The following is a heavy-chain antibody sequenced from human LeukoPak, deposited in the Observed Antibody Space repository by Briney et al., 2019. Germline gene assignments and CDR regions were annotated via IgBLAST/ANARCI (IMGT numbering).Heavy chain of an antibody. D-gene: IGHD3-3*01. CDR1: GYTFTGYY. V-gene: IGHV1-2*02. Sequence: ASVKVSCKASGYTFTGYYMYWVRQAPGQGLEWMGWINPNSGDTNYAQKFQGRVTMTRDTSISTAYMELSSLRSDDTAVYYCSRDFGEPTGYYMDVWGKGTTVTVSS. CDR3: SRDFGEPTGYYMDV. CDR2: INPNSGDT. J-gene: IGHJ6*03.